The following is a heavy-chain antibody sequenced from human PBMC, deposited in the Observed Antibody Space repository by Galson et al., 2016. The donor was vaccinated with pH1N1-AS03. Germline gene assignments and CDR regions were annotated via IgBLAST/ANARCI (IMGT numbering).Heavy chain of an antibody. Sequence: SLRLSCAASGFTFSTFSMSWARRTPGRGLEWVSSISASATDTYYADSVKGRFTTSRDNSRDTLYLQMSNLRAEDTAVYYCSGGPPLSPVPTFYFDYWGQGTLGTLS. CDR2: ISASATDT. J-gene: IGHJ4*02. CDR1: GFTFSTFS. V-gene: IGHV3-23*01. CDR3: SGGPPLSPVPTFYFDY. D-gene: IGHD3-10*01.